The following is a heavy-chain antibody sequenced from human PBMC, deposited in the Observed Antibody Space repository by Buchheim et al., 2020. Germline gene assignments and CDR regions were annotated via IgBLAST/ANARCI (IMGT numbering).Heavy chain of an antibody. CDR1: GYTFTSXY. Sequence: QVQLVQSGAEVKKPGASVKVSCKASGYTFTSXYMHWVRQAPGQGLEWMGIINPSGGSTSYAQKFQGRVXLTRDKSTSTDYMELSSLRSEDTAVYYCARGPIWEFDYWGQGTL. J-gene: IGHJ4*02. CDR3: ARGPIWEFDY. CDR2: INPSGGST. V-gene: IGHV1-46*03. D-gene: IGHD3-16*01.